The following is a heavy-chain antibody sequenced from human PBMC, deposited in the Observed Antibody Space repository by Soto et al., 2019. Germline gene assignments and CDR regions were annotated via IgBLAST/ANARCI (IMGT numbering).Heavy chain of an antibody. V-gene: IGHV3-30*18. CDR1: GFTFSNYG. J-gene: IGHJ6*02. D-gene: IGHD2-15*01. Sequence: VGSLRLSCVASGFTFSNYGMHWVRQAPGKGLEWVAVISYDGSNKYYADSVKGRFTISRDNSKNTLYLQMTSLRTEDTALYYCAKLDEGGLQYAYYAMDVWGQGTTVTVSS. CDR2: ISYDGSNK. CDR3: AKLDEGGLQYAYYAMDV.